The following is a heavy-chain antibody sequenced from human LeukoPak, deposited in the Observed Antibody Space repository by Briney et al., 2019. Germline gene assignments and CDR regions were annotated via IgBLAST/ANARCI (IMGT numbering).Heavy chain of an antibody. CDR2: IYTSGST. Sequence: SETLSLTCTVSGGSISSYYWSWIRQPAGKGLEWIGRIYTSGSTNYSPSLKSRVTMSVDTSKNQFSLKLSSVTAADTAVYYCAREPVAVAGIPTWFDPWGQGTLVTVSS. CDR1: GGSISSYY. D-gene: IGHD6-19*01. V-gene: IGHV4-4*07. J-gene: IGHJ5*02. CDR3: AREPVAVAGIPTWFDP.